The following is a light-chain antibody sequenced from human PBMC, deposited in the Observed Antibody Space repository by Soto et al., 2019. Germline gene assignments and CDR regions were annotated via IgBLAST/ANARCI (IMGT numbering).Light chain of an antibody. J-gene: IGKJ4*01. Sequence: DIQMTKSPSSLSASIGDRVTITCRASESSISYLNWYQQKPGKAPKVLIFAASNLQSGVPSRCSGSGSGTDFTLTISNLQPEDFATYYCQQLNSYPLTFGGGTKVDI. CDR1: ESSISY. CDR2: AAS. CDR3: QQLNSYPLT. V-gene: IGKV1-39*01.